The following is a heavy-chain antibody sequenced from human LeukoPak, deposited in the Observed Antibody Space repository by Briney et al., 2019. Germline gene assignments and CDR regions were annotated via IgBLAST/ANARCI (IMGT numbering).Heavy chain of an antibody. Sequence: GGSLRLSCAASGFTFSNYGMHWVRQAPGKGLDWVAVIWYDGSYKYYADSVKGRFSISRDNAKDSLYLQMNSLRAEDTAVYYCTRDYWFDSWGQGTLVTVSS. CDR3: TRDYWFDS. CDR1: GFTFSNYG. CDR2: IWYDGSYK. J-gene: IGHJ5*01. V-gene: IGHV3-33*01.